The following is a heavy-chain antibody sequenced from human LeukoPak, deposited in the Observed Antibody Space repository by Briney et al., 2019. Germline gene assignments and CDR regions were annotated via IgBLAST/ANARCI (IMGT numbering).Heavy chain of an antibody. V-gene: IGHV4-4*02. D-gene: IGHD4-23*01. CDR2: IFHYGTT. Sequence: SETLSLTCSVSGGSIRTTTWWSWVRQPPGKGLEWIGDIFHYGTTNYNPSLKSRVTMSVDTSSNRFSLTLNSVTAADTAVYYCAGWGVDYGGNFEYSDYWGQGTLVTVSS. CDR3: AGWGVDYGGNFEYSDY. CDR1: GGSIRTTTW. J-gene: IGHJ4*02.